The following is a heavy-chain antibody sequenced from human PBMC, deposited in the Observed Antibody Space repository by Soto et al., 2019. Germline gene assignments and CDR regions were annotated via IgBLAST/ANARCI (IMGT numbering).Heavy chain of an antibody. J-gene: IGHJ4*02. CDR3: ARVPVAAISAYYFAY. D-gene: IGHD2-15*01. V-gene: IGHV1-69*13. Sequence: GASVKVSCKASGGTFSSYAISWVRQAPGQGLEWMGGIIPIFGTANYAQKFQGRVTITADESTSTAYMELSSLRSEDTALYYCARVPVAAISAYYFAYWGQGTLVIVSS. CDR2: IIPIFGTA. CDR1: GGTFSSYA.